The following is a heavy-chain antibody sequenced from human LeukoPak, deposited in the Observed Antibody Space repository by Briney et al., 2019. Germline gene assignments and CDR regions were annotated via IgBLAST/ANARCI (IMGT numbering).Heavy chain of an antibody. CDR1: GFTFSSYE. D-gene: IGHD2-21*01. J-gene: IGHJ4*02. CDR2: ISSSGSTK. CDR3: ARIPRGY. Sequence: GGSLRLSCAASGFTFSSYEMNWVRKAPGKGLEWIAYISSSGSTKYYADSVKGRFTISRDSAKNSLYLQMNSLRAEDTALYYCARIPRGYWGQGTLVTVSS. V-gene: IGHV3-48*03.